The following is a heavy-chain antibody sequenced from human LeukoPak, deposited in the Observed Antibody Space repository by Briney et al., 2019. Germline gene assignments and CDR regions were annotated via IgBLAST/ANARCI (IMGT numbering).Heavy chain of an antibody. CDR2: MNPNSGNT. D-gene: IGHD3-22*01. CDR1: GYTFTSYD. V-gene: IGHV1-8*01. CDR3: ARHNLHSSGYPDAFDI. J-gene: IGHJ3*02. Sequence: GASVKVSCKASGYTFTSYDINWVRQATGQGLEWMGWMNPNSGNTGYAQKFQGRVTMTRNTSISTAYMELSSLRSEDTAVYYCARHNLHSSGYPDAFDIWGQGTMVTVSS.